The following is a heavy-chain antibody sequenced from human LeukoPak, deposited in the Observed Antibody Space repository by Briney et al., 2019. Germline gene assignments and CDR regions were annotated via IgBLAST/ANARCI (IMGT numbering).Heavy chain of an antibody. CDR1: GFPFCSYW. Sequence: QPGGSLRLSCAASGFPFCSYWMSLVRAAPGEGLEWVANINQDGSSKNYVDFAEGRFIVSRDKAKSLVFLQMSSLKAEDTAVYYCAIAAGWEQAYWGQGTLVTVSS. CDR2: INQDGSSK. J-gene: IGHJ4*02. CDR3: AIAAGWEQAY. V-gene: IGHV3-7*01. D-gene: IGHD1-26*01.